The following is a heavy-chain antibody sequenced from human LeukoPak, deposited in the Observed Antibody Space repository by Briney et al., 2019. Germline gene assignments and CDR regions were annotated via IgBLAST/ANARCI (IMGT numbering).Heavy chain of an antibody. V-gene: IGHV5-51*01. CDR2: FYPGDSDT. CDR1: GYTFTDYW. Sequence: GESLKISCKGSGYTFTDYWIAWVRQMPGKGLEWMGIFYPGDSDTRHSPSFQGQVTISADKSISTAYLQWSSLKASDTAMYYCTRHGLPLYYYYMDVWGKGTTVTVSS. J-gene: IGHJ6*03. CDR3: TRHGLPLYYYYMDV.